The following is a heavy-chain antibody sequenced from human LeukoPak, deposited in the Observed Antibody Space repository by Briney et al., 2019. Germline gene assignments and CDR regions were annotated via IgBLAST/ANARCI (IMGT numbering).Heavy chain of an antibody. J-gene: IGHJ3*02. CDR1: GYTFTGYY. CDR2: INPNSGGT. CDR3: AKDRKWNDDMGPDAFDI. Sequence: ASVKVSCKASGYTFTGYYMHWVRQAPGQGLEWMGWINPNSGGTNYAQKFQGRVTMTRDTSISTAYMELRSLRSDDTAVYYCAKDRKWNDDMGPDAFDIWGQGTMVTVSS. V-gene: IGHV1-2*02. D-gene: IGHD1-20*01.